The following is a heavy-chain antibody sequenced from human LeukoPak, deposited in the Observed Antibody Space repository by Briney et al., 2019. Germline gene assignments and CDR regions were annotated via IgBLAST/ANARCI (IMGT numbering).Heavy chain of an antibody. CDR2: INPTRGGA. CDR1: GYTFTGYY. V-gene: IGHV1-2*02. J-gene: IGHJ4*02. Sequence: ASVKVSCKASGYTFTGYYMHWLRQAPGQGPEWMGWINPTRGGANTAQKFQDRVTMTTDTSISTAYLDLTRLTSDDTAVYYCAGHHPRNTVDFWGQGTLVTVSS. CDR3: AGHHPRNTVDF. D-gene: IGHD2-8*02.